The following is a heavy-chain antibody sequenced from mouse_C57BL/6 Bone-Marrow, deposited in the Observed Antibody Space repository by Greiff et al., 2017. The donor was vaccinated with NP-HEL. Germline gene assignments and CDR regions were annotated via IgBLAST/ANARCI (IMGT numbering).Heavy chain of an antibody. CDR3: ARDGSSYSAWFAY. Sequence: VQLQQPGAELVKPGASVKMSCKASGYTFTSYWITWVKQRPGQGLEWIGDIYPGSGSTNYNEKFKSKATLTVDTSSSTAYMQLSSLTSEDSAVYYCARDGSSYSAWFAYWGQGTLVTVSA. D-gene: IGHD1-1*01. CDR2: IYPGSGST. CDR1: GYTFTSYW. J-gene: IGHJ3*01. V-gene: IGHV1-55*01.